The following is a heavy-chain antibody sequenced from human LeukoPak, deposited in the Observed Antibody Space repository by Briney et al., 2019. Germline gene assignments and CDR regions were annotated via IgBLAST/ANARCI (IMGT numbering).Heavy chain of an antibody. V-gene: IGHV3-23*01. Sequence: PGGSLRLSCAASGFTFSSFAMSWVRRAPGKGLEWISGISGTGDRTDYADSVKGRFTISRDNSKNTLYLQMNSLRVEDTAVYYCANGWRGGYFENWGQGTLVTVSS. CDR2: ISGTGDRT. CDR1: GFTFSSFA. CDR3: ANGWRGGYFEN. J-gene: IGHJ4*02. D-gene: IGHD2-15*01.